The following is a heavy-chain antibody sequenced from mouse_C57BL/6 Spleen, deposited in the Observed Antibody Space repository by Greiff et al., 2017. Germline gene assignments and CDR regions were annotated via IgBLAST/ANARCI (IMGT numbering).Heavy chain of an antibody. V-gene: IGHV5-16*01. CDR1: GFTFSDYY. D-gene: IGHD4-1*02. J-gene: IGHJ2*01. Sequence: VQLKESEGGLVQPGSSMKLSCTASGFTFSDYYMAWVRQVPEKGLEWVANINYDGSSTYYLDSLKSRFIISRDNAKNILYLQMSSLKSEDTATYYCAKTNWDRDYFDYWGQGTTLTVSS. CDR3: AKTNWDRDYFDY. CDR2: INYDGSST.